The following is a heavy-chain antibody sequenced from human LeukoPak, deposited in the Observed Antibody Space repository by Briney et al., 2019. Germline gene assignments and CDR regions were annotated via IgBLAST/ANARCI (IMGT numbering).Heavy chain of an antibody. CDR1: GYTFTSYY. CDR2: INPSGGST. V-gene: IGHV1-46*01. CDR3: VRERKMTTGRDAFDI. Sequence: ASVKVSCKASGYTFTSYYMHWVRQAPGQGLEWMGIINPSGGSTSYAQKFQGRVTMTRDTSTSTVYMELSSLRSEDTAVYYCVRERKMTTGRDAFDIWGQGTMVTVSS. J-gene: IGHJ3*02. D-gene: IGHD4-11*01.